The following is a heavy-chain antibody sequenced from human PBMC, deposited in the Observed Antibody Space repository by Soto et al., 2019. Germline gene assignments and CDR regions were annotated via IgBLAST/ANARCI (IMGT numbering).Heavy chain of an antibody. CDR2: IHYNGNT. CDR3: AREGNLGRWLQPLDY. CDR1: GDSISSYS. Sequence: QVQLQVSGPGLVKPSETLSLTCTVSGDSISSYSWSWIRQPPGKGLAWIGNIHYNGNTKYNPSLKSRVTMSVDTSKNQFSLKLISVTAADTAVYYCAREGNLGRWLQPLDYWGQGTLVTVSS. J-gene: IGHJ4*02. V-gene: IGHV4-59*01. D-gene: IGHD5-12*01.